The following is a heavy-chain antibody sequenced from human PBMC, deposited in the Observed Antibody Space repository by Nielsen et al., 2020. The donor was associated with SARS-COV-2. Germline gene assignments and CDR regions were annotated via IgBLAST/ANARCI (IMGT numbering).Heavy chain of an antibody. J-gene: IGHJ4*02. CDR1: GGSISSGGYY. CDR3: ARGVGVEQQLVGGFDY. V-gene: IGHV4-31*03. D-gene: IGHD6-13*01. CDR2: IYYSGST. Sequence: SETLSLTCTVSGGSISSGGYYWSWIRQHPGKGLEWIGYIYYSGSTNYNPSLKSRVTISVDTSKNQFSLKLSSVTATDTAVYYCARGVGVEQQLVGGFDYWGQGTLVTVSS.